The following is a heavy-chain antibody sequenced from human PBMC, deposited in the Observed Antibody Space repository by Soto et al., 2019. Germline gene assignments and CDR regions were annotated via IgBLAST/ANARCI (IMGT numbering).Heavy chain of an antibody. CDR3: XRDPGTATFDS. J-gene: IGHJ4*01. V-gene: IGHV3-11*05. Sequence: QVQLVESGGGLVKPGGSLKLTCTASGFTFSDYSLSWIRQAPGKGLEWISYITNTNKYSGXXXSVKGRFTISRDNAKXXXXXXXXXXXXXXXXXXXXXRDPGTATFDSWGQGTLVTVSS. CDR2: ITNTNKYS. CDR1: GFTFSDYS. D-gene: IGHD1-1*01.